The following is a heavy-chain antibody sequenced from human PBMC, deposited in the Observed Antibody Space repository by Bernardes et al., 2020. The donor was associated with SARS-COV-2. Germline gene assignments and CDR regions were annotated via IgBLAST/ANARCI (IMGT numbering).Heavy chain of an antibody. V-gene: IGHV3-11*01. Sequence: GGSLRPSCAASGLPFSDYYMSWIRQTPGKGLEWLSYISSSGSAKYYADSVKGRFPISRDNAKKSVYLQANSLRAEDTAVYYCARTPSYWGWYDPWGQGTLVTVSS. CDR2: ISSSGSAK. CDR1: GLPFSDYY. J-gene: IGHJ5*02. CDR3: ARTPSYWGWYDP. D-gene: IGHD3-10*01.